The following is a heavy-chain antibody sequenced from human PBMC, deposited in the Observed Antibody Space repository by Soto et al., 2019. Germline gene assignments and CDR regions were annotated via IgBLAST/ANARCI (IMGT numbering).Heavy chain of an antibody. V-gene: IGHV1-69*02. J-gene: IGHJ3*01. D-gene: IGHD3-22*01. CDR2: IIPILGVA. CDR1: GGTFSSYT. Sequence: QVQLVQSGADVKKPGSSVKVSCKASGGTFSSYTISWVRQAPGQGLEWMGRIIPILGVANYAHKFQGRVTITADKSTSTAYMALSSLRSEDTAVYYCAINYYDTASYWGQGTMVTVSS. CDR3: AINYYDTASY.